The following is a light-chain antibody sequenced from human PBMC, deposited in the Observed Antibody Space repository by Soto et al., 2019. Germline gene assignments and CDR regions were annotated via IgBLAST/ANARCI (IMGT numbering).Light chain of an antibody. J-gene: IGKJ4*01. CDR3: QRFNRWPLS. V-gene: IGKV3-15*01. CDR1: QSVGST. CDR2: DTS. Sequence: EIVLTQSPAALSVSPGEIATLSCWASQSVGSTLNWYQQKPGQAPRLLIYDTSIRATGIPARFSGSGSGTDFTLTIASLQSEDFGVYYCQRFNRWPLSFGGGTKVEI.